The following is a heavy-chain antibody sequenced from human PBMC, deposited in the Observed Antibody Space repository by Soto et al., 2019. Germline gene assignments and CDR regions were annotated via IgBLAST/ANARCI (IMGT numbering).Heavy chain of an antibody. Sequence: PGGSLILSCAAAGFTFSSYAMSWVRQAPGKGLEWVSAISGSGGSTYYADSVKGRFTISRDNSKNTLYLQMNSLRAEDTAVYYCAKDLVSSGQDDDYWGQGTLVTVSS. J-gene: IGHJ4*02. CDR3: AKDLVSSGQDDDY. D-gene: IGHD3-22*01. CDR1: GFTFSSYA. CDR2: ISGSGGST. V-gene: IGHV3-23*01.